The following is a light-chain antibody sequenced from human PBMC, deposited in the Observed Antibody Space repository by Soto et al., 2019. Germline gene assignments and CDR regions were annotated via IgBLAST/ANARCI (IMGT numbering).Light chain of an antibody. CDR2: DVS. Sequence: QSALTQAASVSGSPGQSVTISCTGTSSDVGGFNYVSWYQQHPGEAPKLVIFDVSYRPSGVSNRFSGSKSGNTASLTISGLKAEDEAEYYCTSYTRSPTYVFGTGTKLTVL. J-gene: IGLJ1*01. V-gene: IGLV2-14*01. CDR1: SSDVGGFNY. CDR3: TSYTRSPTYV.